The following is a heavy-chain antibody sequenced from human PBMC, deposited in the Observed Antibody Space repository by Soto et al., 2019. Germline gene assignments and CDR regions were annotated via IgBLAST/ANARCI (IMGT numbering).Heavy chain of an antibody. CDR1: VYSVSSSDYY. CDR2: TFYSGLT. D-gene: IGHD2-15*01. J-gene: IGHJ6*02. V-gene: IGHV4-39*01. CDR3: APLSVSLSGPYGIHV. Sequence: LSLTCSVSVYSVSSSDYYLAWIRQPPGKGLEWIGSTFYSGLTYYNPSLKSRVTLSVDTSKNQFSVRLNSVTAADTAVYYCAPLSVSLSGPYGIHVWGQGTTVTVSS.